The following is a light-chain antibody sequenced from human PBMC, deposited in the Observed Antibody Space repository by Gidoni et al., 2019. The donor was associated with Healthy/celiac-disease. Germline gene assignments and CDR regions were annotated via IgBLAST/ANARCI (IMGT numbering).Light chain of an antibody. Sequence: EIVLTQSPATLSLSPGERATPSCRASQSVSSYLAWYQQKPGQAPRLLIYDASNRATGIPARFSGSGSGTDFTLTISSLEPEDFAVYYCQQRSNWPPKLTFXGXTKVEIK. CDR2: DAS. CDR3: QQRSNWPPKLT. V-gene: IGKV3-11*01. CDR1: QSVSSY. J-gene: IGKJ4*01.